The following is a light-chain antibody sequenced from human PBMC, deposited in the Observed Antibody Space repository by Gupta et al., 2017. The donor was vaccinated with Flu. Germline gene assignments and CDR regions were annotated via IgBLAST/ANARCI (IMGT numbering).Light chain of an antibody. CDR1: SSNIGSHT. Sequence: QSVLTQPPSASGTPGQRGTISCSGSSSNIGSHTVSWYQQLPGTAPKLLIYKNNQRPSGVPDRFSGSKSGTSASLAISGLQSEDEADYYCAAWDDSLLRVFGGGTKVTVL. CDR3: AAWDDSLLRV. J-gene: IGLJ3*02. V-gene: IGLV1-44*01. CDR2: KNN.